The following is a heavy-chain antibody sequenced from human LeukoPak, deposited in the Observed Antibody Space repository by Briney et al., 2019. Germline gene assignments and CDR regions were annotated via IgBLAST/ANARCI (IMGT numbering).Heavy chain of an antibody. CDR1: GYTFTSYG. V-gene: IGHV1-18*01. J-gene: IGHJ6*03. CDR2: INAYNGNT. D-gene: IGHD6-13*01. Sequence: ASVTVSFKGSGYTFTSYGISWVRQAPGQGREGMGWINAYNGNTNNEQKLQGRVTMTTNTSRSKAYMELRSLRSDDTAVYYGARDKNEYSSSLRPYYMDVWGKGTTVTVSS. CDR3: ARDKNEYSSSLRPYYMDV.